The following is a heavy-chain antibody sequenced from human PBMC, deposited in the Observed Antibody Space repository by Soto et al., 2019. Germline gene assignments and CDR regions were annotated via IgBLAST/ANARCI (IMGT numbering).Heavy chain of an antibody. CDR1: GGSISSYY. D-gene: IGHD2-15*01. Sequence: PSETLSLTCTVSGGSISSYYWSWIRQPPGKGLEWIGYIYYSGSTNYNPSLKSRVTISVDTSKNQFSLKLSSVTAADTAVYYCATYAGYSHDYWGQGTLVTVSS. V-gene: IGHV4-59*08. CDR2: IYYSGST. J-gene: IGHJ4*02. CDR3: ATYAGYSHDY.